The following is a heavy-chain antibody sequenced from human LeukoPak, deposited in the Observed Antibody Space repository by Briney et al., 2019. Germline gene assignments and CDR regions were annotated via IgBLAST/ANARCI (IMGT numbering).Heavy chain of an antibody. CDR3: ARDIGLTGYTLDFDY. Sequence: GGSLRLSCTASGFTLRNYWMHWVRQVPGKRLVWVSRISGDGSVTNYADSVQGRFTISRDNAKNILYLQINSLRSEDTAVYYCARDIGLTGYTLDFDYWGQGTLVTVSS. CDR1: GFTLRNYW. CDR2: ISGDGSVT. D-gene: IGHD3-9*01. J-gene: IGHJ4*02. V-gene: IGHV3-74*01.